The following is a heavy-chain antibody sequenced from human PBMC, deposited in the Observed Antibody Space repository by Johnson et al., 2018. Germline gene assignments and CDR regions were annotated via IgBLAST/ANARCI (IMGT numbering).Heavy chain of an antibody. D-gene: IGHD6-13*01. J-gene: IGHJ1*01. V-gene: IGHV1-69*01. CDR2: IIPMFGTT. Sequence: QVQLGEAGAEVKKPGSTVKVSCKASGGTFRSYVISWVRQAPGQGLEWMGGIIPMFGTTNYAQKFQGRVTIIADESTSTAYMELRSLRSEDTAVYYCAREVSAVGIAPAEYFQHWGQGTLVTVSS. CDR1: GGTFRSYV. CDR3: AREVSAVGIAPAEYFQH.